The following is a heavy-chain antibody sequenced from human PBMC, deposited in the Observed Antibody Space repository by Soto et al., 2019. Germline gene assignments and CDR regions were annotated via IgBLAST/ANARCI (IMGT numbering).Heavy chain of an antibody. D-gene: IGHD1-1*01. CDR1: GGSFSGYY. CDR2: INHSGST. CDR3: ARRDGGGNWNYFDY. V-gene: IGHV4-34*01. J-gene: IGHJ4*02. Sequence: QVQLQQWGAGLLKPSETLSLTCAVYGGSFSGYYWSWIRQPPGKGLEWIGEINHSGSTNYNPSLKSRVTISVDTSKNQFSLKLSSVTAADTAGYYCARRDGGGNWNYFDYWGQGTLVTVSS.